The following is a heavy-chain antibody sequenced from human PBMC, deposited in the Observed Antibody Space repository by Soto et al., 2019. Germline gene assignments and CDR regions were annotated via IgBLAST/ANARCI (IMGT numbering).Heavy chain of an antibody. Sequence: PSETNPLPYIVSEGSIRNVYYHWTRNRQSPGKGLEWIGYIHYTGSIMYNPSFKSRLTMAVDTSKNQFSLQLTSVTAADTAVYFCAREDDGGDRDYYGLDIWGQGTTVTVSS. CDR1: EGSIRNVYYH. V-gene: IGHV4-30-4*08. J-gene: IGHJ6*02. D-gene: IGHD2-21*02. CDR3: AREDDGGDRDYYGLDI. CDR2: IHYTGSI.